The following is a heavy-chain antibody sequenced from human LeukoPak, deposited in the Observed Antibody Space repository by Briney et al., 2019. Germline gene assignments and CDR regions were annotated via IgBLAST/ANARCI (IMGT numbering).Heavy chain of an antibody. CDR3: VRRAVSGEEALDFDY. Sequence: GGSLRLSCAASGFNFSAHSMNWVRQAPGQGLAWVASISSRSSYIYYGGSEKGRFTVARGNARNSVYLQMNSLRVEDTAVYYCVRRAVSGEEALDFDYWGQGTLVTVSS. D-gene: IGHD6-19*01. J-gene: IGHJ4*02. CDR2: ISSRSSYI. V-gene: IGHV3-21*01. CDR1: GFNFSAHS.